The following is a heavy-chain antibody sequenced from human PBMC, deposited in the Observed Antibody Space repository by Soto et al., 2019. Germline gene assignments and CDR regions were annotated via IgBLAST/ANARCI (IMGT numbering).Heavy chain of an antibody. CDR2: INAGNGNT. D-gene: IGHD2-15*01. J-gene: IGHJ4*02. V-gene: IGHV1-3*01. CDR1: GYTFTSYA. Sequence: ASVTVSCKASGYTFTSYAMHWVRQAPGQRLEWMGWINAGNGNTKYSQKYQGRVTMTTDTSTSTAYMELRSLRSDDTSVYHCAREYCSGGSCYGVDYWGPGTLVTVSS. CDR3: AREYCSGGSCYGVDY.